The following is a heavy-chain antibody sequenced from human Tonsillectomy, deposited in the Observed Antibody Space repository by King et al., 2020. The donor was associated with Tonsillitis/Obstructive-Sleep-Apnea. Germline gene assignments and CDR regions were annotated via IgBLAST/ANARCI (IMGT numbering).Heavy chain of an antibody. V-gene: IGHV5-10-1*01. D-gene: IGHD2-2*01. CDR1: GYSFTSHW. J-gene: IGHJ6*03. CDR3: ARHASGGGIIPAAIDYYNYYMDV. Sequence: QLVQSGAEVKKPGESLRISCKGSGYSFTSHWISWVRQMPGKGLEWMGRIDPSDSYTNYSPSFQGHVTISADKSISTAYLPCSSLKASDTAMYYCARHASGGGIIPAAIDYYNYYMDVWGKGTTVTVSS. CDR2: IDPSDSYT.